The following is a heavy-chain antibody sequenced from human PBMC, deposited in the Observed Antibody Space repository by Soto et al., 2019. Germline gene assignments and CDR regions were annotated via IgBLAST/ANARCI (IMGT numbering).Heavy chain of an antibody. V-gene: IGHV3-53*01. Sequence: EVQLVESGGGLTQPGGSLRLSWVVSGFIVSSSHMIWVRQAPGKGLEGVSILYNHGKTNYVDSVKGRFTITRDNSKNTVYRQMNSLGVEDTAVYYCARLTEAERHWGQGALVTVSS. CDR2: LYNHGKT. J-gene: IGHJ4*02. CDR3: ARLTEAERH. CDR1: GFIVSSSH. D-gene: IGHD1-1*01.